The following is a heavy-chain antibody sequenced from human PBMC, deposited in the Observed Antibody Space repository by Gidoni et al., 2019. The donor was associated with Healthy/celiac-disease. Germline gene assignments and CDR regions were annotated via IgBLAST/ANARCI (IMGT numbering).Heavy chain of an antibody. J-gene: IGHJ5*02. CDR1: GGSISSYY. CDR2: IYYSGST. V-gene: IGHV4-59*01. CDR3: ARAPNYYDSSGPVGWFDP. Sequence: QVQLQESAPGLVKPSETLSLTGTGSGGSISSYYWSWIRQPPGKGLEWIGYIYYSGSTNYNPSRKSRVTISVDTSKNQFSLKLSSVTAADTAVYYCARAPNYYDSSGPVGWFDPWGQGTLVTVSS. D-gene: IGHD3-22*01.